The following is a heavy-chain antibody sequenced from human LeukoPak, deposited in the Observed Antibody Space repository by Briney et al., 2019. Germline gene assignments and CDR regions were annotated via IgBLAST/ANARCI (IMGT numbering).Heavy chain of an antibody. D-gene: IGHD4-17*01. CDR2: IVPSLGIP. J-gene: IGHJ4*02. CDR1: GGTFSSYG. Sequence: SVKVSCKASGGTFSSYGFSWVRQVPGQGLEWMGSIVPSLGIPNYAQKLQGRVTITADKSTSTAYMELSSLRSEDSAVYYCARGTVYGDYVGIDYWGQGTLVTVSS. CDR3: ARGTVYGDYVGIDY. V-gene: IGHV1-69*04.